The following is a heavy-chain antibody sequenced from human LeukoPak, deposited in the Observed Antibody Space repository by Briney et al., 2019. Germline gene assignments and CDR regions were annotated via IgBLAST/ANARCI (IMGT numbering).Heavy chain of an antibody. V-gene: IGHV3-23*01. CDR2: ISASGGST. D-gene: IGHD1-14*01. CDR1: GFTFSDYA. J-gene: IGHJ3*02. Sequence: GGSLRLSCAASGFTFSDYALTWVRQAPGKGLEWVSTISASGGSTYYADSVKGRFNISRDSSKNTLYLQMNSLTAEDTALYYCAAPLLRNTFDIWGQGTMVTVSS. CDR3: AAPLLRNTFDI.